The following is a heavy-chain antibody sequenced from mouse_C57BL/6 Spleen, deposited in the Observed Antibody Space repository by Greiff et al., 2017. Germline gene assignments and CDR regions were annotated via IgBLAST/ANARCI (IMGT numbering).Heavy chain of an antibody. CDR3: ARHEDHYGSRWYFDV. CDR2: ISSGGSYT. CDR1: GFTFSSYG. Sequence: EVKLVESGGDLVKPGGSLKLSCAASGFTFSSYGMSWVRQTPDKRLEWVATISSGGSYTYYPDSVKGRFTISRDNAKNTLYLQMSSLMSEDTAMYYCARHEDHYGSRWYFDVWGTGTTGTVSS. J-gene: IGHJ1*03. V-gene: IGHV5-6*01. D-gene: IGHD1-1*01.